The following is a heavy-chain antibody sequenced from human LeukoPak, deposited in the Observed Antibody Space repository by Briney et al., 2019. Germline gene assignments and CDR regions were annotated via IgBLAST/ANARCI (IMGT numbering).Heavy chain of an antibody. V-gene: IGHV3-23*01. CDR1: GFTFSSYG. J-gene: IGHJ4*02. CDR2: ISGSGGST. Sequence: GGTLRLSCAASGFTFSSYGMSWVRQAPGKGLEWVSAISGSGGSTYYADSVKGRFTASRDNSKNTLYLQMNSLRAEDTAVYYCAKVVGATAFDYWGQGTLVTVSS. D-gene: IGHD1-26*01. CDR3: AKVVGATAFDY.